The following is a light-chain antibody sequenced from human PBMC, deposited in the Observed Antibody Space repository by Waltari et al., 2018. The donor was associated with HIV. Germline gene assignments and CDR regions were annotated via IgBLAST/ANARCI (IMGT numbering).Light chain of an antibody. J-gene: IGKJ4*01. V-gene: IGKV3-11*01. CDR2: GAS. CDR3: QQGSSWPLT. CDR1: HSVSSY. Sequence: EIVLTQSPATPSLSPGERAPLPCRASHSVSSYLAWDQKKVGQAPRLLVYGASSRVSCIPARFSGSGSGTDFTLTISSLEPEDFAVYYCQQGSSWPLTFGGGTKVEIK.